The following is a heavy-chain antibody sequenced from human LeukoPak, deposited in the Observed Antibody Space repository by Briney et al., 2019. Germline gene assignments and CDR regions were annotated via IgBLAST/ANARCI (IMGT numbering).Heavy chain of an antibody. D-gene: IGHD6-19*01. V-gene: IGHV3-66*01. Sequence: GGSLRLSCAASGFTVSSNYMSWVRQAPGKGLEWVSVIYSGGSTYYADSVKGRFTISRDNSKNTLYLQMNSLRAEDTAVYYCARSVALRSGMDVWGQGTTVTVSS. CDR2: IYSGGST. J-gene: IGHJ6*02. CDR1: GFTVSSNY. CDR3: ARSVALRSGMDV.